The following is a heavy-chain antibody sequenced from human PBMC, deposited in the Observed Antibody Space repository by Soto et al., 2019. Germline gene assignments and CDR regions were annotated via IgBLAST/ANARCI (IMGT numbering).Heavy chain of an antibody. CDR1: GGSISSSSYY. CDR2: IYYSGST. Sequence: QLQLQESGPGLVKPSETLSLTCTVSGGSISSSSYYWGWIRQPPGKGLEWIGSIYYSGSTYYNPSLKSRVTISVDTSKNQFSLKLSSVTAADTAVYYCARHVLRSFIVVVPAAMRNYFDYWGQGTLVTVSS. J-gene: IGHJ4*02. CDR3: ARHVLRSFIVVVPAAMRNYFDY. D-gene: IGHD2-2*01. V-gene: IGHV4-39*01.